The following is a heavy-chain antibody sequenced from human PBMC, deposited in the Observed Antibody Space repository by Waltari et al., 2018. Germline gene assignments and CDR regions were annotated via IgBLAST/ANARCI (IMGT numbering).Heavy chain of an antibody. CDR2: IVTSGEST. J-gene: IGHJ4*02. CDR3: AREIGLATSSYFDY. D-gene: IGHD6-6*01. Sequence: EVKLLESGGGLVQMGGALKLSCVAFGFQVLSSDMSWVRQTPGRGLEWVSSIVTSGESTSYADSVKGRFTISRDNSKNQMYLEMNSLTLEDTAVYYCAREIGLATSSYFDYWGQGILVTVSP. V-gene: IGHV3-23*01. CDR1: GFQVLSSD.